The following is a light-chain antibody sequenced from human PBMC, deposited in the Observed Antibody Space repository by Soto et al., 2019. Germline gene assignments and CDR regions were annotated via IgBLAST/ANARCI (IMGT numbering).Light chain of an antibody. J-gene: IGLJ2*01. V-gene: IGLV2-14*01. CDR3: SSYTTSSYVV. CDR2: EVS. CDR1: SSDIGGHNF. Sequence: QSVLTQPAAVSGSPGQSITISCTRTSSDIGGHNFVSWYQHHPGKAPKLLIYEVSYRASGVSNRFTGSKSANTASLTISGLQAEDEADYSCSSYTTSSYVVFGGGTKLTVL.